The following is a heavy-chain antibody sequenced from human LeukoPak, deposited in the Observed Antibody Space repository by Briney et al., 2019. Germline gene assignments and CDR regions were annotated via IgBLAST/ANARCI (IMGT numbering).Heavy chain of an antibody. J-gene: IGHJ6*02. CDR1: GYTFTNYA. D-gene: IGHD4-23*01. CDR2: INAGNGNT. V-gene: IGHV1-3*01. CDR3: ARVAVDFYYGMDV. Sequence: ASVKVFSRAAGYTFTNYAMHWVRQATGQRLEWMGWINAGNGNTKYSQKFQGRVTITRDTSASTAYMELSSLRSEDTAVYYCARVAVDFYYGMDVWGQGTTVTVSS.